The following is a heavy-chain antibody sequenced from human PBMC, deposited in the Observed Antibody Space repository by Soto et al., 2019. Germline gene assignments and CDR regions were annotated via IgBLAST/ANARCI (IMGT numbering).Heavy chain of an antibody. CDR1: GGSISSSSYY. CDR3: ARQGSRSYYEGWFDP. CDR2: IYYSGST. Sequence: LSLTCTVSGGSISSSSYYWGWIRQPPGKGLEWIGSIYYSGSTYYNPSLKSRVTISVDTSKNQFSLKLSSVTAADTAVYYCARQGSRSYYEGWFDPWGQGTLVTVSS. D-gene: IGHD1-26*01. J-gene: IGHJ5*02. V-gene: IGHV4-39*01.